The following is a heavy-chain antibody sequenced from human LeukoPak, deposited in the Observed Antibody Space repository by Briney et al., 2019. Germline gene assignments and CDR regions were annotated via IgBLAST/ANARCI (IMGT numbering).Heavy chain of an antibody. CDR2: INHSGST. Sequence: SETLSLTCTVSGGSISSSSYYWGWIRQPPGKGLEWIGEINHSGSTNYNPSLKSRVTISVDTSKNQFSLKLSSVTAADTAVYYCACPYYYDSSGYQDYWGQGTLVTVSS. D-gene: IGHD3-22*01. J-gene: IGHJ4*02. V-gene: IGHV4-39*07. CDR1: GGSISSSSYY. CDR3: ACPYYYDSSGYQDY.